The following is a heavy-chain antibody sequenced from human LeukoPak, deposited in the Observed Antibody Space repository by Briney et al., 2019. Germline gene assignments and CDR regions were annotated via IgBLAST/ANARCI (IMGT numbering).Heavy chain of an antibody. CDR3: ARPRIAVAGTDAFDL. D-gene: IGHD6-19*01. CDR1: GYSFTSYW. CDR2: IYPGDSDT. Sequence: GESLKISCKGSGYSFTSYWIGWVRQMPGKGLEWMGIIYPGDSDTRYSPSFHGQVTISADTSISTAYLQWSSLKASDTAMYYCARPRIAVAGTDAFDLWGQGTMVTVSS. V-gene: IGHV5-51*01. J-gene: IGHJ3*01.